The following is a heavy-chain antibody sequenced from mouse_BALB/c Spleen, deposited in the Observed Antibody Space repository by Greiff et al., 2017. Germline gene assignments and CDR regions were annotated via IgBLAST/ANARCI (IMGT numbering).Heavy chain of an antibody. CDR1: GYTFTSYW. D-gene: IGHD2-3*01. J-gene: IGHJ2*01. V-gene: IGHV1-87*01. CDR2: IYPGDGDT. CDR3: ARVYDGYYDY. Sequence: QVQLQQSGAELARPGASVKLSCKASGYTFTSYWMQWVKQRPGQGLEWIGAIYPGDGDTRYTQKFKGKATLTADKSSSTAYMQLSSLASEDSAVYYCARVYDGYYDYWGQGTTLTVSS.